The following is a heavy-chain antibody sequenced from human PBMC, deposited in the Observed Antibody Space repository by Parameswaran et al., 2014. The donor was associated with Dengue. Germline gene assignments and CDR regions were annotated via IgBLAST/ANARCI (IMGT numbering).Heavy chain of an antibody. CDR3: ARHTGYYDILTGYYNERYYFDY. V-gene: IGHV4-39*01. D-gene: IGHD3-9*01. CDR2: IYYSGST. Sequence: WIRQPLGKGWSGLGSIYYSGSTYYNPSLKSRVTISVDTSKNQFSLKLSSVTAADTAVYYCARHTGYYDILTGYYNERYYFDYWGQGTLVTVSS. J-gene: IGHJ4*02.